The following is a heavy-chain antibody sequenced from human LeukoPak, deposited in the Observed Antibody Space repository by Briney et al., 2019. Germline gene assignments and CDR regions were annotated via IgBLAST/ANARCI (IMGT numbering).Heavy chain of an antibody. D-gene: IGHD6-19*01. Sequence: GRSLRLSCAASEFTFSTYSMHWVRQAPGKGLEWVAVISYDGSNKYYADSVKGRFTISRDNSKNTLYLQMNSLRAEDTAVYYCARGQQWLVQVYFDYWGQGTLVTVSS. CDR1: EFTFSTYS. V-gene: IGHV3-30-3*01. J-gene: IGHJ4*02. CDR2: ISYDGSNK. CDR3: ARGQQWLVQVYFDY.